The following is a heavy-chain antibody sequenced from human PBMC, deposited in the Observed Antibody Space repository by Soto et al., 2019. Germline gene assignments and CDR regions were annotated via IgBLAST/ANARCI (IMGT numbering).Heavy chain of an antibody. CDR1: GYTFTGYY. CDR2: INPNSGGT. CDR3: ARRRSISRTTNSCMYL. D-gene: IGHD2-2*01. J-gene: IGHJ6*02. V-gene: IGHV1-2*02. Sequence: ASVKVSCKASGYTFTGYYMHWVRQAPGQGLEWMGWINPNSGGTNYAQKFQGRVTMTRDTSISTAYMELSRLRSDDTAVYYCARRRSISRTTNSCMYLWGPGTRVTV.